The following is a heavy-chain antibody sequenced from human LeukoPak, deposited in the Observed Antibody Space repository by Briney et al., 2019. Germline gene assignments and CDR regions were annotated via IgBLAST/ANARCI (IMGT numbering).Heavy chain of an antibody. CDR3: ARAGAAAGTGLFDY. J-gene: IGHJ4*02. Sequence: SETLSLTCTVSGGSISSYYWSWIRQPAGKGLEWIGRIYTSGSTNYNPSLKSRVTMSVDTSKNQFSLKLSSVTAADTAVYYCARAGAAAGTGLFDYWGQGTLVTVSS. V-gene: IGHV4-4*07. D-gene: IGHD6-13*01. CDR2: IYTSGST. CDR1: GGSISSYY.